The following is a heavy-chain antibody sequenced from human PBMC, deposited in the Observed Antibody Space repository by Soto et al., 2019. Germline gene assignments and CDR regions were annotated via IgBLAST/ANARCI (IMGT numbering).Heavy chain of an antibody. CDR3: ARGARGIHGNTVY. D-gene: IGHD1-7*01. CDR2: INSDGSST. J-gene: IGHJ4*02. CDR1: GFTLSSYW. Sequence: LRLSCAASGFTLSSYWMHWVRQAPGKGLVWVSRINSDGSSTSYADSVKGRFTISRDNAKNTLYLQMNSLRAEDTAVYYCARGARGIHGNTVYWGQGTLVTVSS. V-gene: IGHV3-74*01.